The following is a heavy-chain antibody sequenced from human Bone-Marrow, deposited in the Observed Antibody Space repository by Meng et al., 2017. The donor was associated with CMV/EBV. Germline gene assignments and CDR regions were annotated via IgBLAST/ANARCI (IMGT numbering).Heavy chain of an antibody. V-gene: IGHV3-30*02. CDR3: ARVGCSSTSCYYRWLGVYYFDY. D-gene: IGHD2-2*01. CDR1: GFTFSSYW. Sequence: GESLKISCAASGFTFSSYWMSWVRQAPGKGLEWVAFIRYDGSNKYYADSVKGRFTISRDNSKNTLYLQMNSLRAEDTAVYYCARVGCSSTSCYYRWLGVYYFDYWGQGTLVTVSS. J-gene: IGHJ4*02. CDR2: IRYDGSNK.